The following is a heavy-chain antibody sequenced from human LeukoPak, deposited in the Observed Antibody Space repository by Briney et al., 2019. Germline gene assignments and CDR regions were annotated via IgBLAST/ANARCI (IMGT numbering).Heavy chain of an antibody. V-gene: IGHV3-33*01. D-gene: IGHD2-2*01. J-gene: IGHJ4*02. CDR1: GFTFSTYG. Sequence: GGSLRLSCEASGFTFSTYGMHWVRQAPGKGLEWVAVIWYDGSNKNYADSVKGRFIISRDNSKNTLYLQMNSLRAEDTAVYYCAGASSNGVVIDATSFDLWGQGTLVIVSS. CDR2: IWYDGSNK. CDR3: AGASSNGVVIDATSFDL.